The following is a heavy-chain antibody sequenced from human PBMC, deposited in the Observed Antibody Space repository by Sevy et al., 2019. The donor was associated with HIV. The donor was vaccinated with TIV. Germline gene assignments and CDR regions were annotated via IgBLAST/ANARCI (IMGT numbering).Heavy chain of an antibody. D-gene: IGHD2-21*02. V-gene: IGHV1-2*02. CDR2: INPKSGGT. CDR1: GYTFTGYY. Sequence: ASVKVSCKASGYTFTGYYLHWVRQAPGQGLEWMGWINPKSGGTNYAPKFQGRVTMTRDTSIGTASMELSRLRSDDTAVYYCTRSAAEAKNFYCGGDCYSDYWGQGTLVTVSS. J-gene: IGHJ4*02. CDR3: TRSAAEAKNFYCGGDCYSDY.